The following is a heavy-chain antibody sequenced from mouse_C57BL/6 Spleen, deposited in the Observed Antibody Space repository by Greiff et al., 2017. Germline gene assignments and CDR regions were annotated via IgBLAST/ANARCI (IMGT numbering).Heavy chain of an antibody. Sequence: VKLQESGPELVKPGASVKISCKASGYAFSSSWMNWVKQRPGKGLEWIGRIYPGDGDTNYNGKFKGKATRNADKSSSTAYMQLSSLTSEDAAVYFCARSSDYDYYAMDYWGQGTAVTVSS. CDR3: ARSSDYDYYAMDY. D-gene: IGHD2-4*01. CDR2: IYPGDGDT. J-gene: IGHJ4*01. CDR1: GYAFSSSW. V-gene: IGHV1-82*01.